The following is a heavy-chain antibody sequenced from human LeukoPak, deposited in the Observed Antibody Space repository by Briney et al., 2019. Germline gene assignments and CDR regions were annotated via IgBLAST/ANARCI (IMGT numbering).Heavy chain of an antibody. CDR1: GGSISSYY. CDR3: ARISPTHYYGSGSYYPGLAPFDY. J-gene: IGHJ4*02. D-gene: IGHD3-10*01. V-gene: IGHV4-59*01. Sequence: SETLSLTCTVSGGSISSYYWSWIRQPPGKGLEWIGYIYYSGCTNYNPSLKSRVTISVDTSKNQFSLKLSSVTAADTAVYYCARISPTHYYGSGSYYPGLAPFDYWGQGTLVTVSS. CDR2: IYYSGCT.